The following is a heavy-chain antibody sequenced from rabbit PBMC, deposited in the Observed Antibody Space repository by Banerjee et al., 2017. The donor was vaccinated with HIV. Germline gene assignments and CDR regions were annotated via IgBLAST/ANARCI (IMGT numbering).Heavy chain of an antibody. Sequence: ESGGGLVKPGASLTLTCTASGFSFSSYYYMCWVRQAPGKGLEWIACIGAGSSGNTYYASWAKGRFTISKTSSTTVTLQMTSLTAADTATYFCARDRDTGTVYYFDLWGPGTLVTVS. CDR2: IGAGSSGNT. V-gene: IGHV1S40*01. D-gene: IGHD7-1*01. CDR3: ARDRDTGTVYYFDL. J-gene: IGHJ4*01. CDR1: GFSFSSYYY.